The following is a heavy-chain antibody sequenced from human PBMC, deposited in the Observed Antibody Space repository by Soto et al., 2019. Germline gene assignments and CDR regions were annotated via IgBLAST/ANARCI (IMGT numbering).Heavy chain of an antibody. CDR2: IHSGGDT. D-gene: IGHD1-26*01. CDR1: GFTVSSKY. Sequence: GGSLRLSCAASGFTVSSKYMSWVRQAPGKGLEWVSVIHSGGDTYYADSVRGRFTISRDASKNTLYLQINTLRADDTAVYYCAREFGGTSANCFDNWGQGTLVTVSS. CDR3: AREFGGTSANCFDN. J-gene: IGHJ4*02. V-gene: IGHV3-53*01.